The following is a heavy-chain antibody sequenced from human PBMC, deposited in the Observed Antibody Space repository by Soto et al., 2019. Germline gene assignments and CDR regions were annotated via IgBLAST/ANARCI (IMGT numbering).Heavy chain of an antibody. CDR1: GYSFTSYW. D-gene: IGHD3-10*01. CDR3: SGALSQYYCVMAV. J-gene: IGHJ6*02. V-gene: IGHV5-10-1*01. CDR2: IDPSDSYT. Sequence: GESLKISCKGSGYSFTSYWISWVRQMPGKGLEWMGRIDPSDSYTNYSPSFQGHVTISADKSISTAYLQWSSLKASDTAMYDCSGALSQYYCVMAVWAQATTVTLSS.